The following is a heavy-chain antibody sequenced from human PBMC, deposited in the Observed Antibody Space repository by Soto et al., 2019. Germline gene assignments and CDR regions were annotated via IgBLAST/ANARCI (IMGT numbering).Heavy chain of an antibody. V-gene: IGHV3-48*01. D-gene: IGHD2-8*02. J-gene: IGHJ4*02. CDR1: GLTFSTYS. Sequence: GGSLRLSCAASGLTFSTYSMNWVRQAPGKGLEWVSYISSTGNTIYYPDSVKGQFTISRDTAKKSLYLQMNSLRAEDTAVYYCARSGYFDYWGQGTLVTVSS. CDR2: ISSTGNTI. CDR3: ARSGYFDY.